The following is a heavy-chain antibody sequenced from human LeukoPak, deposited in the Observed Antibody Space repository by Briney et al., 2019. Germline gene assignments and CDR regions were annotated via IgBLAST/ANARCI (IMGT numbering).Heavy chain of an antibody. CDR2: ISYTGNT. CDR3: ARHFNGYFGPADY. CDR1: SGSISSTTYY. D-gene: IGHD5-24*01. Sequence: SKTLSLTCTVSSGSISSTTYYWGWIRQPPGKGLEWIGSISYTGNTYYNPSLERRVTISVDTSRNQFSLKLSSVTAADTAVYFCARHFNGYFGPADYWGQGTLITVSS. V-gene: IGHV4-39*01. J-gene: IGHJ4*02.